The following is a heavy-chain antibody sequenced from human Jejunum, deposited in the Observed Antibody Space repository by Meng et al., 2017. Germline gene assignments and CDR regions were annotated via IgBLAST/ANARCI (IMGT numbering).Heavy chain of an antibody. D-gene: IGHD2-2*03. CDR1: GGSINSDGFT. J-gene: IGHJ4*02. CDR2: IYHTGSP. CDR3: ARMDSAVHYFDY. Sequence: LQLQQSGSGLVKPSQTLSLTCAVSGGSINSDGFTWSWIRQPPGKGLEWIGYIYHTGSPYYNPSLKSRLTISVDKSVNQFSLKLSSVTAADTAVYYCARMDSAVHYFDYWGQGTLVTVSS. V-gene: IGHV4-30-2*01.